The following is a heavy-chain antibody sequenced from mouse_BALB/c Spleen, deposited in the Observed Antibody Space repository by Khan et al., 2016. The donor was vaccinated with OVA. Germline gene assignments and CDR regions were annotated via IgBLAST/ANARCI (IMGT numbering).Heavy chain of an antibody. J-gene: IGHJ3*01. CDR3: ATQGSTHTWFAY. CDR1: GYTFTSYV. CDR2: IYPFNDDS. V-gene: IGHV1S136*01. D-gene: IGHD1-1*01. Sequence: VQLQQSGPELLKPGASVKMSCKASGYTFTSYVMHWVKQKPGQGLEWIGYIYPFNDDSKYSEMFKGKATLTSDTSSNTAFMEFSSLTSEESAVYYCATQGSTHTWFAYWGRGTLVTVSA.